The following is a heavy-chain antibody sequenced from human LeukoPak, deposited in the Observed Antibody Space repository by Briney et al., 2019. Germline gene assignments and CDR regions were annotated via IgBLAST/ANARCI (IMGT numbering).Heavy chain of an antibody. CDR3: ARTYCSSTSCFEAY. D-gene: IGHD2-2*01. Sequence: SKTLSLTCTVSGGSISSYYWSWIRQPPGKGLEWIGYMYYSGSTKYNPSLKSRVTISVDTSKNQFSLKLSSVTAADTAVYYCARTYCSSTSCFEAYWGQGTLVTVSS. J-gene: IGHJ4*02. CDR2: MYYSGST. V-gene: IGHV4-59*01. CDR1: GGSISSYY.